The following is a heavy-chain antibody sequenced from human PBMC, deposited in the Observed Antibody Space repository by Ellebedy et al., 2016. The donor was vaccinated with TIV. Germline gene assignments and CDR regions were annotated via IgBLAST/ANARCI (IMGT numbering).Heavy chain of an antibody. Sequence: ASVKVSCXASGYTFTNYDIIWVRQATGQGLEWMGWMNPNSGNTGYAQKFQGRVTMTRNTSISTAYMELSSLRSEDTAVYYCARLGVMVRGIIISNWFDPWGQGTLVTVSS. CDR1: GYTFTNYD. D-gene: IGHD3-10*01. J-gene: IGHJ5*02. CDR2: MNPNSGNT. CDR3: ARLGVMVRGIIISNWFDP. V-gene: IGHV1-8*01.